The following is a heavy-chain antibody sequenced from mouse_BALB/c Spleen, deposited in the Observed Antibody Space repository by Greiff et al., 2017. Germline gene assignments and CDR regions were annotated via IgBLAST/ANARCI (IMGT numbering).Heavy chain of an antibody. CDR2: ISDGGSYT. D-gene: IGHD2-14*01. CDR3: ARDQGYYRYPFAY. V-gene: IGHV5-4*02. CDR1: GFTFSDYY. Sequence: EVKLVESGGGLVKPGGSLKLSCAASGFTFSDYYMYWVRQTPEKRLEWVATISDGGSYTYYPDSVKGRFTISRDNAKNNLYLQMSSLKSEDTAMYYCARDQGYYRYPFAYWGQGTLVTVSA. J-gene: IGHJ3*01.